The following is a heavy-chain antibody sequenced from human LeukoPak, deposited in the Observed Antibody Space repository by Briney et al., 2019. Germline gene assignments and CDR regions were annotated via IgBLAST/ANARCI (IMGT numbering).Heavy chain of an antibody. Sequence: GGSLRLSCAASGFTFTTYWMHWVRQAPGKGLVWVSRSNSDGSSTSYADSVKGRFTISRDNAKNTLYLQMNSLRAEDTAVYYCARASNWKYDYWAQGTLVTVSS. CDR3: ARASNWKYDY. V-gene: IGHV3-74*01. J-gene: IGHJ4*02. CDR2: SNSDGSST. CDR1: GFTFTTYW. D-gene: IGHD1-20*01.